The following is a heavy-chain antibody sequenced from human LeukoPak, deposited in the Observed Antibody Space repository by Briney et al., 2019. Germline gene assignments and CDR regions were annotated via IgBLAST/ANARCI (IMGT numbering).Heavy chain of an antibody. V-gene: IGHV1-24*01. CDR1: GYTLTELS. CDR2: FDPEDGET. J-gene: IGHJ3*02. CDR3: ATDTIAAHAFDI. Sequence: ASVKVPCKVSGYTLTELSMHWVRQAPGKGLEWMGGFDPEDGETIYAQKFQGRVTMTEDTSTDTAYMELSSLRSEDTAVYYCATDTIAAHAFDIWGQGTMVTVSS. D-gene: IGHD3-9*01.